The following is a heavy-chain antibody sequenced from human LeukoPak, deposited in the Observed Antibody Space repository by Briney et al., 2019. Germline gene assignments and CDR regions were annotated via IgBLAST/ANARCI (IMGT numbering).Heavy chain of an antibody. CDR2: ISAYSGDT. CDR1: GYTFTNYG. D-gene: IGHD3-3*01. CDR3: ARDRVVRFLEWLF. J-gene: IGHJ4*02. Sequence: ASVKVSCKASGYTFTNYGITWVRQAPGQGLEWMGWISAYSGDTNYAQKFQGRVTMTTDTSTSTAYMELRSLRSDDTAVYYCARDRVVRFLEWLFWGQGTLVTVSS. V-gene: IGHV1-18*01.